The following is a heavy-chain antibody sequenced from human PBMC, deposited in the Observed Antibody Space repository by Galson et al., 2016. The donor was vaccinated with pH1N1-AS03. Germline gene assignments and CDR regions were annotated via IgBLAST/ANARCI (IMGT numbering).Heavy chain of an antibody. V-gene: IGHV4-38-2*02. CDR2: IYPGVNA. J-gene: IGHJ5*02. D-gene: IGHD6-19*01. Sequence: ETLSLTCTVSGYSITTGHYWGWIRQPPGKGLEWIGSIYPGVNADYNPSLKSRVTISVDTSKNQFSLKLSSVTAADTAVYYCARSPRVISVAGTFPSRFDPWGQGTLVTISS. CDR3: ARSPRVISVAGTFPSRFDP. CDR1: GYSITTGHY.